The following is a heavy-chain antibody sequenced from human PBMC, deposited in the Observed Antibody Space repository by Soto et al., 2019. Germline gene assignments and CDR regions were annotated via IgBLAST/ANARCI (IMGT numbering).Heavy chain of an antibody. V-gene: IGHV5-51*01. CDR2: IYPGDSDT. D-gene: IGHD3-10*01. CDR1: DYSFTTYW. J-gene: IGHJ4*01. Sequence: GESLKISCICSDYSFTTYWIAWVRQMPGKCLEWVGIIYPGDSDTRYSPSFEGHVTISVVKSISTAFLQWNSLKAPDNAIYYCARHSTSAPKDYWGQGTLVTVSS. CDR3: ARHSTSAPKDY.